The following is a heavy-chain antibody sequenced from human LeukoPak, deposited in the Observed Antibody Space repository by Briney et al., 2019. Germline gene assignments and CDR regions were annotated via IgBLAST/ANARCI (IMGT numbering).Heavy chain of an antibody. Sequence: GRSLRLSCAASGFTFSNYAMHWVRQAPGKGLEWVAIISYDGSNKYYADSVRGRFTTSRDNSKNTLYLEMNSLRVEDTSVYYCARAFYSTGWYDHWGQGTLVTVSS. V-gene: IGHV3-30-3*01. CDR1: GFTFSNYA. D-gene: IGHD6-19*01. CDR3: ARAFYSTGWYDH. CDR2: ISYDGSNK. J-gene: IGHJ5*02.